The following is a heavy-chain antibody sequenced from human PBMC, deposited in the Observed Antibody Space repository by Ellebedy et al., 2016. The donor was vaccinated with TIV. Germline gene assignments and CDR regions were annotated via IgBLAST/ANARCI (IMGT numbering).Heavy chain of an antibody. CDR3: ARHPVSKVSWFDP. CDR2: IYPGDSDT. Sequence: GESLKISXKGSGYSFTSYWIGWVRQMPGKGLEWMGIIYPGDSDTRYSPSFQGQVTISADKSISTAYLQWSSLKASDTAMYYCARHPVSKVSWFDPWGQGTLVTVSS. CDR1: GYSFTSYW. J-gene: IGHJ5*02. V-gene: IGHV5-51*01.